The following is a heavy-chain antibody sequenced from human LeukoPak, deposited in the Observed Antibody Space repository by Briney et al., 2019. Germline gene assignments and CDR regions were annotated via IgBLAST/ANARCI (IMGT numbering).Heavy chain of an antibody. V-gene: IGHV4-34*01. Sequence: PSETLSLTCAVYGGSFSGYYRSWIRQPPGKGLEWIGEINHSGSTNYNPSLKSRVTISVDTSKNQFSLKLTSVTAADTAVYYCATLGEYYDSSGYYYNWGQGTLVTVSS. CDR2: INHSGST. D-gene: IGHD3-22*01. CDR1: GGSFSGYY. J-gene: IGHJ4*02. CDR3: ATLGEYYDSSGYYYN.